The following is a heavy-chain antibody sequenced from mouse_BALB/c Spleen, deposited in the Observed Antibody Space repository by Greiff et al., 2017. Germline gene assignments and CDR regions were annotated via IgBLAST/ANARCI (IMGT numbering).Heavy chain of an antibody. D-gene: IGHD2-1*01. J-gene: IGHJ1*01. CDR2: ISSGGSYT. V-gene: IGHV5-9-4*01. CDR1: GFTFSSYA. Sequence: EVQRVESGGGLVKPGGSLKLSCAASGFTFSSYAMSWVRQSPEKRLEWVAEISSGGSYTYYPDTVTGRFTISRDNAKNTLYLEMSSLRSEDTAMYYCARVGNYAYWYFDVWGAGTTVTVSS. CDR3: ARVGNYAYWYFDV.